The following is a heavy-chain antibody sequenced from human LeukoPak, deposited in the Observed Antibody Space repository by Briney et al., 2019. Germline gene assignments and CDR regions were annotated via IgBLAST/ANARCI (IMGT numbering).Heavy chain of an antibody. Sequence: SQTLSLTCAISGDSVSSDSAAWNWVRRSPSRGLEWLGRTYYRSKWYYNYAVSVKSRITINPDTSKNQFSLQLNSVTPEDTAVYYCARGATAYFDSWGQGTLVTVSS. V-gene: IGHV6-1*01. CDR3: ARGATAYFDS. CDR2: TYYRSKWYY. CDR1: GDSVSSDSAA. J-gene: IGHJ4*02. D-gene: IGHD5-12*01.